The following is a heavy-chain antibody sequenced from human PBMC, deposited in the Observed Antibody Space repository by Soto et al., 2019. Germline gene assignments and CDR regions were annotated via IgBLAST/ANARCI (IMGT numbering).Heavy chain of an antibody. CDR1: GFTFSSYG. J-gene: IGHJ4*02. D-gene: IGHD6-13*01. V-gene: IGHV3-30*03. CDR3: ASIPGGAAAEGIDY. Sequence: QVQLVESGGGVVQPGRSLRLSCAANGFTFSSYGVQWVRQAPGKGLEWVAVISYDGSNKYYADSVKGRFTISRDNSKNTLYLQMNSLRAEDMAVYYCASIPGGAAAEGIDYWGQGTLVTVSS. CDR2: ISYDGSNK.